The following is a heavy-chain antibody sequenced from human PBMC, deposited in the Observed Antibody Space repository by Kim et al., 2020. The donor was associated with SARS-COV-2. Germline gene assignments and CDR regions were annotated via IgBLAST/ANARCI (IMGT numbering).Heavy chain of an antibody. CDR1: GYTFTSYA. CDR3: ARGPVAGDYYYYGMDV. CDR2: INAGNGNT. J-gene: IGHJ6*02. V-gene: IGHV1-3*01. D-gene: IGHD6-19*01. Sequence: ASVKVSCKASGYTFTSYAMHWVRQAPGQRLEWMGWINAGNGNTKYSQKFQGRVTITRDTSASTAYMELSSLRSEDTAVYYCARGPVAGDYYYYGMDVWGQGTTVTVSS.